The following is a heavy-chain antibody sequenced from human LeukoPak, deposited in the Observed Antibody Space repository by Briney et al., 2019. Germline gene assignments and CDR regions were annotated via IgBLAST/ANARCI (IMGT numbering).Heavy chain of an antibody. V-gene: IGHV1-18*01. CDR2: ISAYNSNT. D-gene: IGHD1-20*01. J-gene: IGHJ4*02. CDR1: GGTFSSYA. Sequence: ASVKVSCKASGGTFSSYAISWVRQAPGQGLEWMGWISAYNSNTNYAQKLQGRVTMTTDTSTSTAYMELRSLRSDDTAVYYCAREPYNWNDPMGDYWGQGTLVTVSS. CDR3: AREPYNWNDPMGDY.